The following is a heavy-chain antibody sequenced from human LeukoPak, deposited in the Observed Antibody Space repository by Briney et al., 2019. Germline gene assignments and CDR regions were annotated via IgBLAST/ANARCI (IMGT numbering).Heavy chain of an antibody. CDR2: IYHGDSDT. CDR1: GCSVTSYW. Sequence: GEALKISCKGAGCSVTSYWIGWVRQMPARGLEWMVIIYHGDSDTRYSPSLQGRVTLSADTSISTAYLQLSCLKASNTAMYYCARTVGDCSGGSCYRYYYYGMDVWGQGTTVTVSS. D-gene: IGHD2-15*01. CDR3: ARTVGDCSGGSCYRYYYYGMDV. V-gene: IGHV5-51*01. J-gene: IGHJ6*02.